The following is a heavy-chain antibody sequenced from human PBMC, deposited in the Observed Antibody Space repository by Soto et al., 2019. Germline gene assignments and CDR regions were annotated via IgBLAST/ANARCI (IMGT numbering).Heavy chain of an antibody. D-gene: IGHD3-3*01. J-gene: IGHJ6*02. CDR2: IYRSGNT. Sequence: PSETLSLTCAVSRGFISSGSWWSWVRQPPGKGLEWIGEIYRSGNTNYNPSLKSRVSISVDTSKNQFSLKLSSVTAADTAVYYCARVDFWSGYRYYYYGMDVWGQGTTVTVSS. CDR1: RGFISSGSW. CDR3: ARVDFWSGYRYYYYGMDV. V-gene: IGHV4-4*02.